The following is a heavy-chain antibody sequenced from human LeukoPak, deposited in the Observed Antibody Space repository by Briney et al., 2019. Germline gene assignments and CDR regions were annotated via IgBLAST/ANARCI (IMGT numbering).Heavy chain of an antibody. CDR1: GFTFSSYS. CDR2: ISSSSSTI. J-gene: IGHJ5*02. CDR3: ARSSAYAYGP. D-gene: IGHD5-18*01. Sequence: GGSLRLSCAASGFTFSSYSMNWVRQAPGKGLEWVSYISSSSSTIYYADSVKGRFTISRDNAKNSQYLQMNSLSVDDTAVYYCARSSAYAYGPWGQGTRVTVSS. V-gene: IGHV3-48*01.